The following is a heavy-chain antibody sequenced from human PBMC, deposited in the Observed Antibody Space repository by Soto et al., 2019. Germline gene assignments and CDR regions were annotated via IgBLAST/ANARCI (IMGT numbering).Heavy chain of an antibody. D-gene: IGHD4-17*01. CDR2: IYYSGST. CDR1: GGSISSSSYY. J-gene: IGHJ6*03. CDR3: ASHTTDYYYYMDV. V-gene: IGHV4-39*01. Sequence: QLQLQESGPGLVKPSETLSLTCTVSGGSISSSSYYWGWIRQPPGKGLEWIGSIYYSGSTYYNPSLKRRVTISVDTSNNQFSLKLSSVTAAVTAVYYCASHTTDYYYYMDVWGKGTTVTVSS.